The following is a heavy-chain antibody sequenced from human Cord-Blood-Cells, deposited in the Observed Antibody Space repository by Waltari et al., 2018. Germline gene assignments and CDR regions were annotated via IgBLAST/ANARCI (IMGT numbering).Heavy chain of an antibody. CDR1: GGTVSSYA. D-gene: IGHD5-12*01. CDR3: ARDQEPPPSSGYDDAFDI. V-gene: IGHV1-69*01. CDR2: IIPIFGTA. Sequence: QVQLVQSGAEVKKPGSSVKVSCKASGGTVSSYAISWVRQAPGQGLEWMGGIIPIFGTANYAQKFQGRVTITADESTSTAYMELSSLRSEDTAVYYCARDQEPPPSSGYDDAFDIWGQGTMVTVSS. J-gene: IGHJ3*02.